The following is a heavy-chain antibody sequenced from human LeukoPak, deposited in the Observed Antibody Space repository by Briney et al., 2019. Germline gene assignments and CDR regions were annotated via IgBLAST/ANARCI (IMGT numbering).Heavy chain of an antibody. J-gene: IGHJ4*02. V-gene: IGHV1-46*01. CDR1: GYTFTSYY. Sequence: ASVKVSCKASGYTFTSYYMHWVRQAPGQGLEWMGIINPSGGSTSYAQKFQGRVTMTRDTSTSTVYMELSSLRSEDTAVYYCARDSREYSSSWYISSTLPDYWGQGTLVTVSS. D-gene: IGHD6-13*01. CDR3: ARDSREYSSSWYISSTLPDY. CDR2: INPSGGST.